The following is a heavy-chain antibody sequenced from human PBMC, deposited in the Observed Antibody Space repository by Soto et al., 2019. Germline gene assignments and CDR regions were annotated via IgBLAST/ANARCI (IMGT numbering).Heavy chain of an antibody. CDR1: GGSISSYY. V-gene: IGHV4-59*08. J-gene: IGHJ4*02. CDR2: IYYSGST. CDR3: ARSGDILTGYYTWTLWDY. D-gene: IGHD3-9*01. Sequence: SETLSLTCTVSGGSISSYYWSWLRQPPGKGLEWIGYIYYSGSTNYNPSLKSRVTISVDTSKNQFSLKLSSVTAADTAVYYCARSGDILTGYYTWTLWDYWGQGTLVTVSS.